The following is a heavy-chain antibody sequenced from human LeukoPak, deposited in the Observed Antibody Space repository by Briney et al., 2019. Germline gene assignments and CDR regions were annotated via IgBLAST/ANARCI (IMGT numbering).Heavy chain of an antibody. J-gene: IGHJ4*02. D-gene: IGHD4-17*01. CDR1: RFTFSSYA. V-gene: IGHV3-23*01. Sequence: GGSLRLSCAASRFTFSSYAMSWVRQAPGKGLEWDSAISGSGGSTYHADSVKGRFTISRDNSKNTLYLQMNSLRAEDTAVYYCAKDSSVYGDYGQYYFDYWGQGTLVTVSS. CDR3: AKDSSVYGDYGQYYFDY. CDR2: ISGSGGST.